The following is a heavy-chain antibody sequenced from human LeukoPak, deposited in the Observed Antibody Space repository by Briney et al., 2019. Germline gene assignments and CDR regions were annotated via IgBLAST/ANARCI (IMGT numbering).Heavy chain of an antibody. V-gene: IGHV1-46*01. Sequence: GASVKVSCKASGYTFTSNYIHWVRQAPGQGLEWMGMIYPRDGSTSYAQKFQGRVTVTRDTSTSTVHMELSGLRSEDTAVYYCARGSTSDWPLDYWGQETLVTISS. J-gene: IGHJ4*02. CDR3: ARGSTSDWPLDY. CDR1: GYTFTSNY. CDR2: IYPRDGST. D-gene: IGHD6-19*01.